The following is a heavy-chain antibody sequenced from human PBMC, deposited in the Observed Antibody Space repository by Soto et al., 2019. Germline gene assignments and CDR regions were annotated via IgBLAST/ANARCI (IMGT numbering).Heavy chain of an antibody. CDR2: ISYDGSNK. D-gene: IGHD3-10*01. J-gene: IGHJ6*02. V-gene: IGHV3-30*18. CDR1: GFTFSSYG. CDR3: AKDNIISGGSGSYWVYYYYYGMDV. Sequence: GGSLRLSCAASGFTFSSYGMHWVRQAPGKGLEWVAVISYDGSNKYYADSVKGRFTISRDNSKNTLYLQMNSLRAEDTAVYYCAKDNIISGGSGSYWVYYYYYGMDVWGQGTTVTVSS.